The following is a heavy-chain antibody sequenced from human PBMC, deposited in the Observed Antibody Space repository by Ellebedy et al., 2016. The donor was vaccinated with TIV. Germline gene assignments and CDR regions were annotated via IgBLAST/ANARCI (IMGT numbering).Heavy chain of an antibody. D-gene: IGHD5-18*01. J-gene: IGHJ5*02. V-gene: IGHV1-24*01. CDR3: ATDNLNVDTAMVS. CDR1: GYTLTELS. Sequence: AASVKVSCKVSGYTLTELSMHWVRQAPGKGLEWMGGFDPEDGETIYAQKFQGRVTMTEDTSTDTAYMELSSLRSEDTAVYYCATDNLNVDTAMVSWGQGTLVTVSS. CDR2: FDPEDGET.